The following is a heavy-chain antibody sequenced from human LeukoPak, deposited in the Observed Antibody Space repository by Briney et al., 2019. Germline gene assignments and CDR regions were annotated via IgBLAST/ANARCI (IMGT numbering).Heavy chain of an antibody. J-gene: IGHJ4*02. Sequence: GGSLRLSCAASGFTFSIYTMSWVRQAPGRGLEYVSTISSNGGSTYYANSVKGRFTISRDDSKNTLYLQMGSLRAEDMAVYYCARDRGSSGWYYFDCWGQGTLVTVSS. V-gene: IGHV3-64*01. CDR1: GFTFSIYT. D-gene: IGHD6-19*01. CDR3: ARDRGSSGWYYFDC. CDR2: ISSNGGST.